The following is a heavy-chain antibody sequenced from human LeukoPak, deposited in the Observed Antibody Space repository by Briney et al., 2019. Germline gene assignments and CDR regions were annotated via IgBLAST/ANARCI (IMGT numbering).Heavy chain of an antibody. Sequence: GGSLRLSCAASGFTFSSYSMNWVRQAPGKGLEWVSYISSSSTIYYADSVKGRFTISRDDAKNSLYLQMNSLRAEDTAVYYCARVRLGSPVDWGQGTLVTVSS. CDR1: GFTFSSYS. CDR2: ISSSSTI. D-gene: IGHD3-9*01. CDR3: ARVRLGSPVD. V-gene: IGHV3-48*01. J-gene: IGHJ4*02.